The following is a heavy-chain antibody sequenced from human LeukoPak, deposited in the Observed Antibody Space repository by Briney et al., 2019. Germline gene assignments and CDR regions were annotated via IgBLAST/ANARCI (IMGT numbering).Heavy chain of an antibody. CDR2: INPNSGGT. V-gene: IGHV1-2*02. CDR3: ARAGGLCSSTSCRQYYYYGMDV. D-gene: IGHD2-2*01. Sequence: ASVKVSCKASGYTFTGYYMHWVRQAPGQGLEWMGWINPNSGGTNYAQKFQGRVTMTRDTSISTAYMELSRLRSDDTAVYYCARAGGLCSSTSCRQYYYYGMDVWGQGTTVTVSS. J-gene: IGHJ6*02. CDR1: GYTFTGYY.